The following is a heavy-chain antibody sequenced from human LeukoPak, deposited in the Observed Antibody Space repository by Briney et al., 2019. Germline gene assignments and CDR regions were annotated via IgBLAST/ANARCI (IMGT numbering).Heavy chain of an antibody. CDR1: EFSVGSNY. CDR2: IKQDGSEK. D-gene: IGHD3-22*01. V-gene: IGHV3-7*01. CDR3: ARGGFGSNGYYYDY. Sequence: GGSLRLSCAASEFSVGSNYMTWVRQAPGKGLEWVANIKQDGSEKYYADSVKGRFTISRDNAENSLYLQMNSLRAEDTAVYYCARGGFGSNGYYYDYWGQGTLVTVSS. J-gene: IGHJ4*02.